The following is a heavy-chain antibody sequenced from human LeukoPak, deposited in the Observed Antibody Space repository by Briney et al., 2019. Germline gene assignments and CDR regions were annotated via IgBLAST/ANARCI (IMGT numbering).Heavy chain of an antibody. CDR3: AKDLIAGTGGPLDY. V-gene: IGHV3-30*02. CDR1: GFTFSSYG. J-gene: IGHJ4*02. D-gene: IGHD7-27*01. Sequence: GGSLRLSCAASGFTFSSYGMHWVRQAPGKGLEWVTFIRYDGSNKYYADSVKGRFTISRDNSKNTLYLQMNSLRAEDTAVYYCAKDLIAGTGGPLDYWGQGTLVTVSS. CDR2: IRYDGSNK.